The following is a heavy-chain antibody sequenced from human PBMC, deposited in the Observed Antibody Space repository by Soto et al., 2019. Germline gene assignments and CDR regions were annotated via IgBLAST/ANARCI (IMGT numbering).Heavy chain of an antibody. J-gene: IGHJ3*02. CDR1: GYTFTIYG. D-gene: IGHD3-22*01. V-gene: IGHV1-18*04. Sequence: ASVXVSCKACGYTFTIYGIIFVRQAPGQGLDGMGWISAYNGNTNYAQKLQGRVTMNTDTSASTAYMELRSLRSDDTAVYYCARDRESSYYDSSGYGFDIWGQGTMVTVSS. CDR3: ARDRESSYYDSSGYGFDI. CDR2: ISAYNGNT.